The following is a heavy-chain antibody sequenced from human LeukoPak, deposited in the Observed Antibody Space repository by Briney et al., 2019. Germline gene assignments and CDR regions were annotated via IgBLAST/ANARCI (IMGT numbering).Heavy chain of an antibody. D-gene: IGHD1-20*01. CDR2: VNDDGDRT. CDR1: GFTFSRYS. V-gene: IGHV3-64*02. CDR3: ARVGDLNFYDF. Sequence: GGSLRLSCAASGFTFSRYSMHWVRQIPGKGLGYVSAVNDDGDRTYYADSVKARFTISRDNSKNTLFLQMGSLRAEDMAVYYCARVGDLNFYDFWGQGTLVIVSS. J-gene: IGHJ4*02.